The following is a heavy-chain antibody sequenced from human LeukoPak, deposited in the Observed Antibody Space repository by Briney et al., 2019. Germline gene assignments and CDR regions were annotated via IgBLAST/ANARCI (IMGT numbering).Heavy chain of an antibody. Sequence: SETLSLTCAVSGGSISSSNWWSWVRQPPGKGLEWIGEIYHSGSTNYNPSLKSRVTISVDTSKNQFSLKLSSVTAADTAVYYCARRGRWWELLWRGFYYYYYMDVWGKGTTVTISS. CDR1: GGSISSSNW. V-gene: IGHV4-4*02. J-gene: IGHJ6*03. CDR3: ARRGRWWELLWRGFYYYYYMDV. D-gene: IGHD1-26*01. CDR2: IYHSGST.